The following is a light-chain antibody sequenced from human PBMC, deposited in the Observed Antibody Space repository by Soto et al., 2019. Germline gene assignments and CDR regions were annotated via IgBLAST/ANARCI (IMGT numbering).Light chain of an antibody. CDR1: QIVSGW. V-gene: IGKV1-5*03. CDR3: QHYNSYSEA. J-gene: IGKJ1*01. CDR2: KAS. Sequence: IQMTQSPSTLSASVGDRCTVTCPASQIVSGWLARYKPETGKTRWLLIDKASHLKSGATSRFSGSGSGTEFTLTIGSLQPDDFATYYCQHYNSYSEAFGQGTKV.